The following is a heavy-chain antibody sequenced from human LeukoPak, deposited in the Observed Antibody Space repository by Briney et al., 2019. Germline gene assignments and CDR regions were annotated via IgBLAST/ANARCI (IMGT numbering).Heavy chain of an antibody. Sequence: SETLSLTCTVSGGSFNSGTNYWAWISQPPGKGLEWIGTIYYSGSTYYNPSLNSRVTMSLDTSKNQFSLKLSSVTAADTAVYYCAREAYNWNVDAFDIWGQGTMVTVSS. J-gene: IGHJ3*02. CDR3: AREAYNWNVDAFDI. V-gene: IGHV4-39*07. CDR1: GGSFNSGTNY. CDR2: IYYSGST. D-gene: IGHD1-20*01.